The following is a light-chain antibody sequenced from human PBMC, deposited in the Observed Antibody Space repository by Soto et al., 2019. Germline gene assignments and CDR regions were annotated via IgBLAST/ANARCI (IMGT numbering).Light chain of an antibody. Sequence: QSALTQPASVSGSPGQSITISCTGTSSDVGCYNYVSWYQQHPGTAPNIMIYEVSNRPSGLSILFSGSKSGNTASLTISGLQAEDEADYYCSSYTSSSSIYVLGTGTKVTVL. J-gene: IGLJ1*01. CDR1: SSDVGCYNY. V-gene: IGLV2-14*01. CDR2: EVS. CDR3: SSYTSSSSIYV.